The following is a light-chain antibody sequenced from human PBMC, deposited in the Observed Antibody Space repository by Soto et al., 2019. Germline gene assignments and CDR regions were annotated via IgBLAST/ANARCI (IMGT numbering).Light chain of an antibody. V-gene: IGKV1-27*01. CDR3: QKFNTAPLT. CDR2: SAS. J-gene: IGKJ5*01. Sequence: DIQMTQSPSSLSASVGDRVTITCRASQDISVYLAWYEQKPGKVPKRLIYSASTLQSGVPSRFSGSGSGTDFTLTISSLQPEDVATYYCQKFNTAPLTFGQGTRLEMK. CDR1: QDISVY.